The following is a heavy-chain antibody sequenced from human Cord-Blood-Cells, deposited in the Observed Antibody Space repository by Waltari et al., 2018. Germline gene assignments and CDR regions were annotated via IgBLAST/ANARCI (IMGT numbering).Heavy chain of an antibody. D-gene: IGHD3-3*01. CDR1: GYSIGSGYS. CDR2: IYHSGST. Sequence: QVQLQASGPGLVKPPETMSLTCTVSGYSIGSGYSWGWFRQPPGKVLEWIGSIYHSGSTYYNPSLKSRVTISVDTSKNQFSLKLSSVTAADTAVYYCARSPTYDFWSGYQPNHNWFDPWGQGTLVIVSS. J-gene: IGHJ5*02. V-gene: IGHV4-38-2*02. CDR3: ARSPTYDFWSGYQPNHNWFDP.